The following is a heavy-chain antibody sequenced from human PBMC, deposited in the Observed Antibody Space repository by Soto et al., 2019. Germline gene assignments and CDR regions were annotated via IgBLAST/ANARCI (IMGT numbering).Heavy chain of an antibody. CDR2: ISYDGTDK. V-gene: IGHV3-30*18. Sequence: DLVEPGGGVVQPGRSLTISCVGSGFAFSTYGMHWVRQAPAKGLEWVALISYDGTDKYYADSVKGRFSISRDNSKQTLSLQMDSLRPEDTAVYFCAKDPLWGQWLEYGYLDQWGQGNLVTVSS. D-gene: IGHD6-19*01. CDR1: GFAFSTYG. CDR3: AKDPLWGQWLEYGYLDQ. J-gene: IGHJ5*02.